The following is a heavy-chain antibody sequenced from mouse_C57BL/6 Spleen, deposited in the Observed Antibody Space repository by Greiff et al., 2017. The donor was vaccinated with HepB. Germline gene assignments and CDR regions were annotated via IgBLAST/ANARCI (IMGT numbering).Heavy chain of an antibody. Sequence: QVQLQQPGTELVKPGASVKLSCKASGYTFTSYWMHWVKQRPGQGLEWIGNINPSNGGTNYNETFKSKATLTVDKSSSTAYMQLSSLTSEDSAVYYCARSGGDDYYAMDYWGQGTSVTVSS. J-gene: IGHJ4*01. CDR2: INPSNGGT. CDR1: GYTFTSYW. V-gene: IGHV1-53*01. CDR3: ARSGGDDYYAMDY. D-gene: IGHD3-3*01.